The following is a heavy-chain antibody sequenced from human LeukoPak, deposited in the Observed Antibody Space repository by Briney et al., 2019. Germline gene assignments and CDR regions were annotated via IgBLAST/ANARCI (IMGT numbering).Heavy chain of an antibody. CDR3: ARQLLGYYVDV. CDR1: GFTVGSSY. J-gene: IGHJ6*03. D-gene: IGHD4-23*01. Sequence: PGGSLRLSCAASGFTVGSSYMSWVRQAPGKGLEWVSIIYSGGSTYYVDSVKGRFTISSDNSKNTLYLQMNSLRAEDTAVYYCARQLLGYYVDVWGKGTTVTVSS. V-gene: IGHV3-53*01. CDR2: IYSGGST.